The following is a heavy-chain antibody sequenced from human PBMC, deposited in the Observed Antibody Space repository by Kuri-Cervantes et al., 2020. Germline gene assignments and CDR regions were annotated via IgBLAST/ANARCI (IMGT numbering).Heavy chain of an antibody. V-gene: IGHV3-13*01. CDR2: IGTAGDT. Sequence: GGSLRLSCAASGFTFSSYDMHWVRQATGKGLEWVSAIGTAGDTYYPGSVKGRFTISRENAKNSLYLQMNSLRAGDTALYYCAKGGLDYYDSSGYYNWGQGTLVTVSS. D-gene: IGHD3-22*01. CDR1: GFTFSSYD. J-gene: IGHJ4*02. CDR3: AKGGLDYYDSSGYYN.